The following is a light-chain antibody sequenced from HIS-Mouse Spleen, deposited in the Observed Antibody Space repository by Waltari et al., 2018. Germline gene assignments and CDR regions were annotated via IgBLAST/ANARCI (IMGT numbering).Light chain of an antibody. Sequence: QSVLTQPPSASGTPGQRVTISCSGSSSNIGSNTVNWYQQLPGTAPKLLIHSNNRRPSGVPDRFSGSKSGTSASLAISGLQSEDEADYYCAAWDDSLNGPVFGGGTQLTVL. CDR3: AAWDDSLNGPV. CDR1: SSNIGSNT. CDR2: SNN. J-gene: IGLJ7*01. V-gene: IGLV1-44*01.